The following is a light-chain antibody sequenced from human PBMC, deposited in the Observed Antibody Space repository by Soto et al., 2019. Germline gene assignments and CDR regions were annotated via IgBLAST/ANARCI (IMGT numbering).Light chain of an antibody. CDR3: QQYNNWPFIT. V-gene: IGKV3-15*01. J-gene: IGKJ5*01. CDR2: GAS. CDR1: QSVSSY. Sequence: EIVLTQSPATLSLSPGERATLSCRASQSVSSYLAWYQQKPGQAPRLLIYGASSRATGIPVRLSGSGSGTEFTLTISSLQSEDFAVYYCQQYNNWPFITFGQGTRLEIK.